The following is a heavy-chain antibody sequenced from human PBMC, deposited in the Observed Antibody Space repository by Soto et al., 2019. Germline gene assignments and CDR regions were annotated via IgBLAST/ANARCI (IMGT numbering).Heavy chain of an antibody. Sequence: GRSLRLSCAASGFTFSIYSMNWVRQAPGKGLEWISYISSTSSTIYYADSVKGRFTISRDNAKNSLYLQMNSLRAEDTAVYYCATYYGSGSYFPDHYYYGMDVWGQGTTVTVSS. V-gene: IGHV3-48*01. CDR2: ISSTSSTI. D-gene: IGHD3-10*01. J-gene: IGHJ6*02. CDR3: ATYYGSGSYFPDHYYYGMDV. CDR1: GFTFSIYS.